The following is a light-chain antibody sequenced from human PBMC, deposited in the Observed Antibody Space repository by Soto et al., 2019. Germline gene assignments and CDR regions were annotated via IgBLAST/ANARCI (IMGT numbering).Light chain of an antibody. V-gene: IGKV3-11*01. CDR1: QSVSSY. Sequence: EIVLTQSPATLSLSPGERATLSCRASQSVSSYLAWYQQKPGQAPRLLIYDASNRATGIPARFSGSGSGTDFTLTISSLEPEDFAVFYGQQRRNGPRITFGQGTRLEIK. J-gene: IGKJ5*01. CDR3: QQRRNGPRIT. CDR2: DAS.